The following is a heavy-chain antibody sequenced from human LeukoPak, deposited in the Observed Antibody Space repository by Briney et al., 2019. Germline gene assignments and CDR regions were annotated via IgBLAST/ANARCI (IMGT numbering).Heavy chain of an antibody. J-gene: IGHJ4*02. CDR1: GGSISSSTW. CDR2: VYHSGTT. V-gene: IGHV4-4*02. D-gene: IGHD6-19*01. CDR3: ARVYSSGWYDY. Sequence: SGTLSLTCAVSGGSISSSTWWSWVRQPPGKGLEWIGQVYHSGTTNYNPSLKSRVTISVDTSKNQFSLKLSSVTAADTAVYYCARVYSSGWYDYWGQGTLVTVSS.